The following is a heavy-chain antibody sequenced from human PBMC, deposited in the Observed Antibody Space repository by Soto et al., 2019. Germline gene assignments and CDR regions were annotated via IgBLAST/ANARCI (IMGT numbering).Heavy chain of an antibody. CDR1: AFSISSDGFY. CDR2: IYHSGGT. J-gene: IGHJ4*01. V-gene: IGHV4-31*03. Sequence: TLCLPCSVSAFSISSDGFYWNWIRQPPGKGLEWIGYIYHSGGTYSSPSLRSRVTISVDTSKNQFTLKLSSVTAADTAVYYCARDRGGYGVFDYWGHGHLVTVSS. D-gene: IGHD5-12*01. CDR3: ARDRGGYGVFDY.